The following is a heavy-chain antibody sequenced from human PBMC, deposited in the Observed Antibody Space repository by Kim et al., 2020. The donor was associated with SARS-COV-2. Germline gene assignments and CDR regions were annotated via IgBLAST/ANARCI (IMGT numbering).Heavy chain of an antibody. J-gene: IGHJ5*02. Sequence: ASVKVSCKASGYTFTGYYMHWVRQAPGQGLEWMGWINPNSGGPHYAQKFQGRVTMTRATSISTAYMELSRLRSDDTAVYYCAREGITMVRGVRTWFDPWGQGTLVTVSS. V-gene: IGHV1-2*02. D-gene: IGHD3-10*01. CDR2: INPNSGGP. CDR1: GYTFTGYY. CDR3: AREGITMVRGVRTWFDP.